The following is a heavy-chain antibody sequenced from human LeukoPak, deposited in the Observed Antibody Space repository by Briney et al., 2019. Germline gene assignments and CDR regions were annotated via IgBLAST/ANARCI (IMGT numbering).Heavy chain of an antibody. CDR2: ISYDGTNK. CDR1: GFTFSSYA. CDR3: AKEGMGNFPGEAFDI. D-gene: IGHD3-10*01. Sequence: PGRSLRLSCAASGFTFSSYAMHWVRQAPGKGLEWVAVISYDGTNKYYADSVKGRFTISRDNSKNTLDLQMNSLRAEDTAVYYCAKEGMGNFPGEAFDIWGQGTMVTVSS. V-gene: IGHV3-30-3*01. J-gene: IGHJ3*02.